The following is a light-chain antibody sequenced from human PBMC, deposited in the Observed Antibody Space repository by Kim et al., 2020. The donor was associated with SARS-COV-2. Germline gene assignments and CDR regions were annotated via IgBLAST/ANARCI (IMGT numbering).Light chain of an antibody. CDR1: ETINNW. Sequence: DIQMTQTPSTLSASVGDRVTITCRASETINNWLAWYQQKPGKAPKLLIYLASSLESGVPSRFIGSGSGTEFTLTISSLQPDDFATYYCQQYSPFSCTFGQGTKVDIK. CDR3: QQYSPFSCT. CDR2: LAS. J-gene: IGKJ1*01. V-gene: IGKV1-5*03.